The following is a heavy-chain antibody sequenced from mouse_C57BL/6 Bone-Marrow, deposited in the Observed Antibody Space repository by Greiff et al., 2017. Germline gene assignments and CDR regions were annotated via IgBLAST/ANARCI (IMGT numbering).Heavy chain of an antibody. Sequence: EVKLVESGGGLVQPKVSLKLSCAASGFSFNTYAMNWVRQAPGKGLEWVARIRSKSNNYATYYADSVKDRFTISRDDSESMLYLQMNNLKTEDTAMYYCVAASGAMDYWGQGTSVTVSS. CDR2: IRSKSNNYAT. V-gene: IGHV10-1*01. CDR1: GFSFNTYA. CDR3: VAASGAMDY. J-gene: IGHJ4*01.